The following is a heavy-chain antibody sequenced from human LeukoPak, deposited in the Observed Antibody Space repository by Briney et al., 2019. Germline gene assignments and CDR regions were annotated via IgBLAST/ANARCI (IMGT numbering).Heavy chain of an antibody. CDR1: GFTFSTYE. V-gene: IGHV3-48*03. D-gene: IGHD6-13*01. J-gene: IGHJ4*02. CDR3: ARLLYSTDI. CDR2: ISSSGSTI. Sequence: GGSLRLSCAASGFTFSTYEMSWVRQAPGKGLEWVSYISSSGSTIYYADSVKGRFTISRDNAKNSLYLQMNRLRAEDTAVYYCARLLYSTDIWGQGTLVTVSS.